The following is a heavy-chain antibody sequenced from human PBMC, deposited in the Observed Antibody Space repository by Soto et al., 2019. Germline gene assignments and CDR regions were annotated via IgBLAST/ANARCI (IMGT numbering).Heavy chain of an antibody. CDR1: AGTFSSYA. V-gene: IGHV1-69*13. Sequence: SVKVSCNASAGTFSSYAISWLRQAPGQRLEWMGGIIPIFGTANYAQKFQGRVTITADESTSTAYMEPSSLRSEDTAVYYCAGGQDVLRFLEWFRYYYGMDVWGQGTTVTVSS. D-gene: IGHD3-3*01. CDR2: IIPIFGTA. CDR3: AGGQDVLRFLEWFRYYYGMDV. J-gene: IGHJ6*02.